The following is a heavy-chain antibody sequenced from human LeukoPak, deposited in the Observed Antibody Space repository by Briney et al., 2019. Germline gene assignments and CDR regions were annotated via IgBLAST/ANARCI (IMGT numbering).Heavy chain of an antibody. J-gene: IGHJ4*02. D-gene: IGHD6-13*01. V-gene: IGHV1-24*01. CDR3: ATWGYSSSRNLDY. CDR2: FDPEDGET. Sequence: ASVTVSCKVSGYTLTELSMHWVRQAPGKGLEWMGGFDPEDGETIYAQKFQGRVTMTEDTSTDTAYMELSSLRSEDTAVYYCATWGYSSSRNLDYWGQGTLVTVSS. CDR1: GYTLTELS.